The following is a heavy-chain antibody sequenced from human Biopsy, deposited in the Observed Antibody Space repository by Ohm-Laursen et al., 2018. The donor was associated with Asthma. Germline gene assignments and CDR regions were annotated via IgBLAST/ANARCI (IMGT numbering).Heavy chain of an antibody. CDR3: ARVDSSNWSHYYFDY. Sequence: GSLRLSCAASGFAVSRDHMFWFCQAPGKGLEWVSVIYSGGTSHTADSVRGRFTISRDYSKNTLYLQMHSLRAEDTAVYYCARVDSSNWSHYYFDYWGQGTLVTVSS. CDR1: GFAVSRDH. CDR2: IYSGGTS. V-gene: IGHV3-53*01. D-gene: IGHD3-22*01. J-gene: IGHJ4*02.